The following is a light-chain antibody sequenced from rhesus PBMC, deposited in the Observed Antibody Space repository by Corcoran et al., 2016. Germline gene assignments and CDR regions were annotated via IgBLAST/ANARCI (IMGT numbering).Light chain of an antibody. CDR2: GAS. CDR1: QSVRSY. V-gene: IGKV3-24*04. J-gene: IGKJ1*01. Sequence: EIVMTQSPATLALSPGERATLSCRASQSVRSYLAWYQQKPGQAPRPLIYGASSRATGIPDRFSGSESGTELTLNISRLEPEDVGIYFCLQSSNGPRTFGQGTKVEIK. CDR3: LQSSNGPRT.